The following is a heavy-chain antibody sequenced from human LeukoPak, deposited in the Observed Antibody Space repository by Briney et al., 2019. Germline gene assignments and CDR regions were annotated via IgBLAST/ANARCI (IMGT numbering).Heavy chain of an antibody. CDR1: GFTFDDYA. CDR3: AKDRAYGQFLWGNDY. CDR2: INWSGDRI. D-gene: IGHD2-21*01. Sequence: PGGSLRLSCAASGFTFDDYAMHWVRQAPGKGLEWVSGINWSGDRIGYADSVKGRFTISRDNSKNTLYLQMNSLRVEDTALYYCAKDRAYGQFLWGNDYWGQGTLVTVSS. V-gene: IGHV3-9*01. J-gene: IGHJ4*02.